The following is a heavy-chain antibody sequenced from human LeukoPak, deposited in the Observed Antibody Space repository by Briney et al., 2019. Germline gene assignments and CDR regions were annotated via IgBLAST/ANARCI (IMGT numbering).Heavy chain of an antibody. CDR3: ARLRGSSLDAFDI. CDR2: IYYSGNT. V-gene: IGHV4-59*01. J-gene: IGHJ3*02. D-gene: IGHD6-13*01. Sequence: PSETLSLTCTVSGGSISSYYWSWIRQPPGKGLEWIGYIYYSGNTNYNPSLKSRVTISVDTSKNQFSLKLSSVTAADTAVYYCARLRGSSLDAFDIWGQGTMVTVSS. CDR1: GGSISSYY.